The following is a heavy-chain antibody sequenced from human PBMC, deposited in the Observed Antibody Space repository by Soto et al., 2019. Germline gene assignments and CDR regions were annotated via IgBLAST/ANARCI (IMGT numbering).Heavy chain of an antibody. CDR1: VYTFTSYA. D-gene: IGHD4-17*01. J-gene: IGHJ6*02. CDR3: ARGGYGDYYYYYGMDV. Sequence: XSVKVSCKASVYTFTSYAMHWVRRAPGQSLEWTGWINAGNGNTKYSQKFQGRVTITRDTSASTAYMELSSLRSEDTAVYYCARGGYGDYYYYYGMDVWGQGTTVTVSS. V-gene: IGHV1-3*01. CDR2: INAGNGNT.